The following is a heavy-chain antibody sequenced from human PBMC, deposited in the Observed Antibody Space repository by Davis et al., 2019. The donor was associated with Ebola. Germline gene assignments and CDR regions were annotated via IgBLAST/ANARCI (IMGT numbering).Heavy chain of an antibody. J-gene: IGHJ6*04. Sequence: GESLKISCAASGFTFDDYTMHWVRQAPGKGLEWVSLISWDGGSTYYPGSVKGRFTISRENAKNSLYLQMSSLRAGDTAVYYCAREIYYDILTGPSYGMDVWGKGTTVTVSS. V-gene: IGHV3-43*01. CDR3: AREIYYDILTGPSYGMDV. CDR2: ISWDGGST. D-gene: IGHD3-9*01. CDR1: GFTFDDYT.